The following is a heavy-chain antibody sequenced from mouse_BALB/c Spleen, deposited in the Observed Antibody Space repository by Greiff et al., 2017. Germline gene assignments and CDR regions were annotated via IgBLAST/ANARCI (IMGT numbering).Heavy chain of an antibody. V-gene: IGHV14-3*02. CDR3: ARDYGSRGYFDY. CDR1: GFNIKDTY. J-gene: IGHJ2*01. CDR2: IDPANGNT. Sequence: EVKVEESGAELVKPGASVKLSCTASGFNIKDTYMHWVKQRPEQGLEWIGRIDPANGNTKYDPKFQGKATITADTSSNTAYLQLSSLTSEDTAVYYCARDYGSRGYFDYWGQGTTLTVSS. D-gene: IGHD1-1*01.